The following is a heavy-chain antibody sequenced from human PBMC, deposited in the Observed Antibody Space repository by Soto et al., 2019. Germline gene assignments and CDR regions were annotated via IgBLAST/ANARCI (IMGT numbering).Heavy chain of an antibody. D-gene: IGHD3-3*01. CDR1: GYRFTSYW. V-gene: IGHV5-51*01. CDR3: ARPGGYDFWSGYYY. J-gene: IGHJ4*02. Sequence: GESLTISCNDSGYRFTSYWIVWALQMPGKGLEWMGIIYPGDSDTRYSPSFQGQVTISADKSTSTAYLQWCSLKASDTAMYYCARPGGYDFWSGYYYWGQGTMVTVSS. CDR2: IYPGDSDT.